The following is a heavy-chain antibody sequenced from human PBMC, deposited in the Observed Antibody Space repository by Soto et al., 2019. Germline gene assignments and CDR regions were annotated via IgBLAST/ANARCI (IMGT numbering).Heavy chain of an antibody. CDR3: ARTRNLDV. Sequence: QVQLQQWGAGLLKPSETLSLTCAVYGESLSGYYGNWIRQSTGKGLEWIGEINYSGNTNYNPSLKSRVTISTDTSKNQFSLNMSSVTAAETAVYYCARTRNLDVWGQGTKVIVSS. CDR1: GESLSGYY. V-gene: IGHV4-34*01. D-gene: IGHD1-1*01. J-gene: IGHJ6*02. CDR2: INYSGNT.